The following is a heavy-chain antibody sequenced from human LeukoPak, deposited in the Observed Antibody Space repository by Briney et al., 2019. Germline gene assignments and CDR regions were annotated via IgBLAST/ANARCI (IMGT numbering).Heavy chain of an antibody. Sequence: GGSLRLSCAASGFTFSSYSMNWVRQAPGKGLEWVSSISSSSYIYYADSVKGRFTISRDNAKNSLYLQMNSLRAEDTAVYYCARAPEEWELLFDYWGQGTLVTVSS. CDR1: GFTFSSYS. CDR2: ISSSSYI. D-gene: IGHD1-26*01. J-gene: IGHJ4*02. V-gene: IGHV3-21*01. CDR3: ARAPEEWELLFDY.